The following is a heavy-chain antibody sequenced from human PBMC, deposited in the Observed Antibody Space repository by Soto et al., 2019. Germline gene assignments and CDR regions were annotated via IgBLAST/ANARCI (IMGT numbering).Heavy chain of an antibody. D-gene: IGHD3-10*01. J-gene: IGHJ6*02. CDR1: GVTFSSYA. V-gene: IGHV1-69*13. CDR3: ARVRGSGSYYNPPYYYYGMDA. Sequence: SVKVSCKASGVTFSSYAISWVRQAPGQGLEWMGGIIPIFGTANYAQKFQGRVTITADESTSTAYMELSSLRSEDTAVYYCARVRGSGSYYNPPYYYYGMDAWGQGTTVTVSS. CDR2: IIPIFGTA.